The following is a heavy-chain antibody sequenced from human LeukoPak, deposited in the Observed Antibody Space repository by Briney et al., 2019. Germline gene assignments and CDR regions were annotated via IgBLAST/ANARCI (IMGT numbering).Heavy chain of an antibody. V-gene: IGHV4-4*09. CDR2: IYNSENT. CDR3: ARFHSGPSGWYVLRYFGL. CDR1: GGSVSSYY. Sequence: SETLSLTCTVSGGSVSSYYWSWIRQPPGKGLEWIGYIYNSENTKYNSSLMSRVTMSLDTSKNQVFLKLSSVTAADTAVYYCARFHSGPSGWYVLRYFGLWGRGTLVTVSS. J-gene: IGHJ2*01. D-gene: IGHD6-19*01.